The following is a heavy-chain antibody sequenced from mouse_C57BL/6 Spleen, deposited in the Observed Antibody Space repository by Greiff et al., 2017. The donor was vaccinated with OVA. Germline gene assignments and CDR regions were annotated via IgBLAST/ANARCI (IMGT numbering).Heavy chain of an antibody. D-gene: IGHD2-3*01. J-gene: IGHJ2*01. CDR2: INPNNGGT. V-gene: IGHV1-26*01. CDR1: GYTFTDYY. CDR3: AKRWLPSFDY. Sequence: VQLQQSRPELVKPGASVKISCKASGYTFTDYYMNWVKQSHGKSLEWIGDINPNNGGTSYNQKFKGKATLTVDKSSSTAYMELRSLTSEDSAVYYCAKRWLPSFDYWGQGTTLTVSS.